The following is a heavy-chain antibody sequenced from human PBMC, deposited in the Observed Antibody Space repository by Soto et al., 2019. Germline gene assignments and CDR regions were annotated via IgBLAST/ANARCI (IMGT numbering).Heavy chain of an antibody. CDR1: GYTFTSYW. D-gene: IGHD6-13*01. J-gene: IGHJ6*02. Sequence: GESLKISCKGSGYTFTSYWITWVRQMPGKGLEWMGRIDPSGSYTNYSSSFQGHVTISVDKSINTAYLQWSSLKASDTAMYYCARTSAAGKYYYGMDVWGQGTTVTVSS. CDR3: ARTSAAGKYYYGMDV. CDR2: IDPSGSYT. V-gene: IGHV5-10-1*01.